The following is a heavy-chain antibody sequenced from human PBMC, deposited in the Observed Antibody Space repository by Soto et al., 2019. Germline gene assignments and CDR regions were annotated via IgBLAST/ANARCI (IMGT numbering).Heavy chain of an antibody. CDR2: IRSKGYGGTT. J-gene: IGHJ6*02. CDR1: GFTFGDFG. CDR3: ASLTSWSQEYYYGMDV. V-gene: IGHV3-49*03. D-gene: IGHD2-2*01. Sequence: PGGSLRLSCTGSGFTFGDFGMSWFRQAPGKGLEWLSFIRSKGYGGTTESAASVRGRFITSRDDSKSIAYLQMNSLKTEDTAVYCCASLTSWSQEYYYGMDVWGQGTTVTVSS.